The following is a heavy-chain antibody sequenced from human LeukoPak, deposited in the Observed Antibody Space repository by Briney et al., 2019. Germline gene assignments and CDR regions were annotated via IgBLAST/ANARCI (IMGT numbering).Heavy chain of an antibody. V-gene: IGHV4-61*02. J-gene: IGHJ4*02. CDR3: ARDQDYGDYERVFDY. Sequence: SQTLSLTCTVSGGSISSGSYYWSWIRQPAGKGLEWIGRIYTSGSTNYNPSLKSRVTISVDTSKNQFSLKLSPVTAADTAVYYCARDQDYGDYERVFDYWGQGTLVTVSS. CDR2: IYTSGST. CDR1: GGSISSGSYY. D-gene: IGHD4-17*01.